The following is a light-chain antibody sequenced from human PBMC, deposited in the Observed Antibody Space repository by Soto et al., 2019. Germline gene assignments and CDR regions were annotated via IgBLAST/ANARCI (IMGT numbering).Light chain of an antibody. V-gene: IGKV1-5*03. CDR1: QSISSW. Sequence: DIQMTLSPSTLSASVGARVTITSRASQSISSWLAWYQQKPGKAPRLLIYKSSTVQSGVPSRFSGSGSGTDFTLTISGLQPDDFATYYCQQYSTYPRTFGQGTRW. CDR2: KSS. J-gene: IGKJ1*01. CDR3: QQYSTYPRT.